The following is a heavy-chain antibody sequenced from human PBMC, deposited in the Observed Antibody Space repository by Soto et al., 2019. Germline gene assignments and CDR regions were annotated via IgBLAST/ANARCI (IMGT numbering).Heavy chain of an antibody. Sequence: GGSLRLSCAASGFPFSDYAMNWVRLAPEKGLEWVSTISNSGDSTYYADSVKGRFTISRDNSKNTLYLQMNSLRAEDTAVYYCATRRALWCRSTNRHGVFDYRGTGALVTLSS. V-gene: IGHV3-23*01. CDR2: ISNSGDST. CDR1: GFPFSDYA. D-gene: IGHD2-2*01. CDR3: ATRRALWCRSTNRHGVFDY. J-gene: IGHJ4*02.